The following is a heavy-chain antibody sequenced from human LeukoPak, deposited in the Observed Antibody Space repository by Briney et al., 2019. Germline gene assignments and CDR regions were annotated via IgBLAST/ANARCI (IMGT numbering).Heavy chain of an antibody. D-gene: IGHD2-15*01. V-gene: IGHV3-23*01. J-gene: IGHJ4*02. CDR2: IIGGGGSK. CDR3: AKDLIVGGAAKFDY. CDR1: GFTFSSYS. Sequence: PGGSLRLSCAASGFTFSSYSMSWVRQAPGKGLEGVSAIIGGGGSKYYADSVKGRFTISRDNAKNTLYLQMNSLRAEDTAVYYCAKDLIVGGAAKFDYWGQGTLVTVSS.